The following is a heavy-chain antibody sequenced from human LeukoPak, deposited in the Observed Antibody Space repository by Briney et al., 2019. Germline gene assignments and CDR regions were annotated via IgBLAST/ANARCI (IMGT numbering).Heavy chain of an antibody. V-gene: IGHV1-2*02. Sequence: ASVKVSCKASGYTFTGYYMHWMRQAPGQGLEWMGWINPNSGGTNYAQKFQGRVTMTRDTSISTACMELSRLRSDDTAVYYCARDPPKRGCSGGSCYSFASFVDPWGQGTLVTVSS. D-gene: IGHD2-15*01. CDR1: GYTFTGYY. J-gene: IGHJ5*02. CDR3: ARDPPKRGCSGGSCYSFASFVDP. CDR2: INPNSGGT.